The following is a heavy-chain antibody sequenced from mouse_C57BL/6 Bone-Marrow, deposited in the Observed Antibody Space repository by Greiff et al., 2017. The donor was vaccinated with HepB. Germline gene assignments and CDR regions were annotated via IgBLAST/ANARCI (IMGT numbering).Heavy chain of an antibody. Sequence: QVQLKQSGAELARPGASVKMSCKASGYTFTSYTMHWVKQRPGQGLEWIGYINPSSGYTKYNQKFKDKATLTADKSSSTAYMQLSSLTSEDSAVYYCARRDDYDAAWFAYWGQGTLVTVSA. CDR3: ARRDDYDAAWFAY. CDR2: INPSSGYT. J-gene: IGHJ3*01. V-gene: IGHV1-4*01. D-gene: IGHD2-4*01. CDR1: GYTFTSYT.